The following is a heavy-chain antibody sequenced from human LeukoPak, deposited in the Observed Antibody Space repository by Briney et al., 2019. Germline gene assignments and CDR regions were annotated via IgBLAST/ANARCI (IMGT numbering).Heavy chain of an antibody. CDR1: GFTFSTYW. J-gene: IGHJ6*03. CDR2: IKQDGSEK. D-gene: IGHD2/OR15-2a*01. V-gene: IGHV3-7*01. Sequence: GSLRLSCAASGFTFSTYWMSWVRQAPGKGLEWVANIKQDGSEKYYVDSVKGRFTISRDNAKNSLYLQMNSLRAEDTAVYYCARVAVIYYYYMEVWGKGTTVTVSS. CDR3: ARVAVIYYYYMEV.